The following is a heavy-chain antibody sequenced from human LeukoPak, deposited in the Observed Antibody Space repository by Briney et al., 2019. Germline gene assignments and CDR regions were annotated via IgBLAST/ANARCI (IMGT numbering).Heavy chain of an antibody. J-gene: IGHJ4*02. CDR1: GGSIRSYY. CDR3: ARGKNYGNYEYFDY. D-gene: IGHD4-11*01. Sequence: PSETLSLTCTVSGGSIRSYYWSWIRQHPGKGLEWIGYLYYGGSTYYNPSLKSRVTISVDTSKNQFSLGLSSVTAADTAVHYCARGKNYGNYEYFDYWGQGTLVTVSS. CDR2: LYYGGST. V-gene: IGHV4-31*03.